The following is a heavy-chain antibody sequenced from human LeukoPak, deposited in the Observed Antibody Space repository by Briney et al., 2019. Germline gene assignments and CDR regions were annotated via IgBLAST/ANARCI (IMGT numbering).Heavy chain of an antibody. CDR2: TSWNSGSI. V-gene: IGHV3-9*01. D-gene: IGHD5-18*01. CDR3: AREPSDTAFDY. Sequence: GGSLRLSCAASGFTFDDYAMHWVRQAPGKGLEWVSGTSWNSGSIGYADSVKGRFTISRDNAKNSLYLQMNSLRAEDTALYYCAREPSDTAFDYWGQGTLVTVSS. CDR1: GFTFDDYA. J-gene: IGHJ4*02.